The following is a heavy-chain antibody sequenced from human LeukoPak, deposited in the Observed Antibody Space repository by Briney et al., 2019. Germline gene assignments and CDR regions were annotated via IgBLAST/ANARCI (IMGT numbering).Heavy chain of an antibody. J-gene: IGHJ4*02. Sequence: GGSLRLSCAASRFTFSDHYMDWVRQAPGKGLEWVGRSRNKANSYTTEYAASVKGRFTISRDESENSVHLQMNSLKTEDTAVYYCVRMTGTSKPADWGQGILVTVSS. CDR3: VRMTGTSKPAD. V-gene: IGHV3-72*01. D-gene: IGHD3-9*01. CDR2: SRNKANSYTT. CDR1: RFTFSDHY.